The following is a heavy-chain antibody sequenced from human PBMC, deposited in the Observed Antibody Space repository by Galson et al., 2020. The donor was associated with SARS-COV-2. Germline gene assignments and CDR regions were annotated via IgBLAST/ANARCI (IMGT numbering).Heavy chain of an antibody. J-gene: IGHJ6*02. CDR3: AREKADFWSRGPLDV. CDR1: GGSISSYY. V-gene: IGHV4-59*01. Sequence: TLSLTCTVSGGSISSYYWSWIRQPPGKGLEWIGYIYYSGSTNYNPSLKSRVTISVDTSKNQFSLKLSSVTAADTAVYYCAREKADFWSRGPLDVWGQGTTVTVSS. D-gene: IGHD3-3*01. CDR2: IYYSGST.